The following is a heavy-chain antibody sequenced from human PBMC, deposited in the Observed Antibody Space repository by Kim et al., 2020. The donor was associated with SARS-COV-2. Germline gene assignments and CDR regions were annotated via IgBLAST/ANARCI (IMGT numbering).Heavy chain of an antibody. Sequence: SVKVSCKASGDTFDNYGITWVRQAPGQGLEWMADIIPIFNTAHYADDFQGRVTVTADASTTTVFMEISSLKSEDTAVYYCARTQDGYNSYSLDVWGRGTTVTVSS. J-gene: IGHJ6*02. V-gene: IGHV1-69*13. D-gene: IGHD6-25*01. CDR1: GDTFDNYG. CDR3: ARTQDGYNSYSLDV. CDR2: IIPIFNTA.